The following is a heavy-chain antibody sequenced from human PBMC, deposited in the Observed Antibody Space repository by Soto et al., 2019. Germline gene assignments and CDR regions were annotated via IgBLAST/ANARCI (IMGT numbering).Heavy chain of an antibody. CDR1: GFTFGDYA. CDR3: TRSRAHNYFDY. V-gene: IGHV3-49*03. CDR2: IRSKAYGGTT. Sequence: GGSLRLSCTAAGFTFGDYAMSWFRQAPGKGLEWVGFIRSKAYGGTTEYAASVKGRFTISRDDSKSIAYLQMNSLKTEDTAVYYCTRSRAHNYFDYCGQGTLVTVSS. J-gene: IGHJ4*02. D-gene: IGHD3-10*01.